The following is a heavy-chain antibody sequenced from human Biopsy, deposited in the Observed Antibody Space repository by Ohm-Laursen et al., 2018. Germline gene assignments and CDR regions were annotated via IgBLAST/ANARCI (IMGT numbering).Heavy chain of an antibody. CDR2: VHPGGTT. CDR3: AREKNDYGVHYHLDY. J-gene: IGHJ4*02. D-gene: IGHD4-17*01. V-gene: IGHV4-4*07. CDR1: GAFMNNYY. Sequence: GTLSLTCTVSGAFMNNYYWTWIRQPAGKGLEWIGRVHPGGTTNYNPSLESRLTLSGDTSKNQFSLQLNSVTAADTAIYYCAREKNDYGVHYHLDYWGQGTLVTVSS.